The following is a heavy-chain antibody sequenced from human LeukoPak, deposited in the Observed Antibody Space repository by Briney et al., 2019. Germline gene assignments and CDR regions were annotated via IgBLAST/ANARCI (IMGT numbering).Heavy chain of an antibody. J-gene: IGHJ5*02. CDR3: AKGDTPDNSYNYFAP. CDR2: ISYSGDGT. Sequence: GGSLRLSCAASGFIISGYAMSWVRQAPGKGPEWVSSISYSGDGTKYADSVKGRCTISREDSKNTLYLQMNSLRAEDTAVYYCAKGDTPDNSYNYFAPWGQGTLVTVSS. D-gene: IGHD1-1*01. V-gene: IGHV3-23*01. CDR1: GFIISGYA.